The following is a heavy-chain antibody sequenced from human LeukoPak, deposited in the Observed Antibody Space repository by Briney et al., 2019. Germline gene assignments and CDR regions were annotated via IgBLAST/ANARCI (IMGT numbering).Heavy chain of an antibody. V-gene: IGHV3-23*01. CDR1: GFTFSSYA. J-gene: IGHJ4*02. CDR3: AKPSRLYFDY. Sequence: GSLRLSCAAPGFTFSSYAMSWGRQAPGEGLEWVSAISGSGGSTYYADSVKGRFTISRDNSKNTLYLQMNSLRAEDTAVYYCAKPSRLYFDYWGQGTLVTVSS. CDR2: ISGSGGST.